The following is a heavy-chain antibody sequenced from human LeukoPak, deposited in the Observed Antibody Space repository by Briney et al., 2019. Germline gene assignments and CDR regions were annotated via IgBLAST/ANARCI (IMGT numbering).Heavy chain of an antibody. CDR1: GFTFSSYG. D-gene: IGHD6-13*01. J-gene: IGHJ3*02. V-gene: IGHV3-33*01. CDR2: TWYDGSNK. CDR3: ARARSSSWYLYDAFDI. Sequence: GGSLRLSCTASGFTFSSYGMHWVRQAPGKGLEWVAVTWYDGSNKFYADSVKGRFTISRDNSNNTLYLQMDSLRAEDSAVYYCARARSSSWYLYDAFDIWGQGTMVTVSS.